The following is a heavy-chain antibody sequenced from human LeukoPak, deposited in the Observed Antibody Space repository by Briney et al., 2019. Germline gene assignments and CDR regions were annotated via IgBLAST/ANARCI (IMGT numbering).Heavy chain of an antibody. Sequence: PSETLSLTCTVAGGSISSYYWSWIRQPPGKGLEWIGYIYYSGSMNYNPSLKSRVTISVDTSKNKVFLKLTSVTAADTAVYYCARVPKGSGYFNYWGQGTLVTVSS. J-gene: IGHJ4*02. CDR2: IYYSGSM. V-gene: IGHV4-59*01. CDR1: GGSISSYY. CDR3: ARVPKGSGYFNY. D-gene: IGHD3-10*01.